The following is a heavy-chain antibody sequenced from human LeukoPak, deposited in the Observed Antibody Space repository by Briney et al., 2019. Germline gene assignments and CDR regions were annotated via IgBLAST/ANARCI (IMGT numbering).Heavy chain of an antibody. J-gene: IGHJ4*02. CDR2: IGSRADTT. Sequence: GRSLRLSCAASGFTFNTYAMTWVRQAPGKGLEWVSAIGSRADTTDYADSVKGRFTISRDNSKNMLYLQMNGLRAEDTAVYYCVKRDRGTFDYWGQGTLVTVSS. V-gene: IGHV3-23*01. CDR1: GFTFNTYA. CDR3: VKRDRGTFDY. D-gene: IGHD5-24*01.